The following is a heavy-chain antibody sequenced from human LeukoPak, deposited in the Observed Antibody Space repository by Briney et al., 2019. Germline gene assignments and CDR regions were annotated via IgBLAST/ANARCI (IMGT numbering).Heavy chain of an antibody. V-gene: IGHV3-30*03. Sequence: GKSLRLSCAASRFTFRSYFFHWFRQAPGKGLEGVAGISHDADNKFYADSVKGRFTISRDNSKNTLYLQMNSLRTEDTAVYYCARIGGEWFGEFGYFDFWGQGSLVTVSS. CDR2: ISHDADNK. CDR1: RFTFRSYF. D-gene: IGHD3-10*01. J-gene: IGHJ4*02. CDR3: ARIGGEWFGEFGYFDF.